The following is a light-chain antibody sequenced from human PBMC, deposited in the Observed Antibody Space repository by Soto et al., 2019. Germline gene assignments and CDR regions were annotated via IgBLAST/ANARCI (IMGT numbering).Light chain of an antibody. CDR1: ITDIGAYNY. J-gene: IGLJ1*01. V-gene: IGLV2-14*01. Sequence: QSALTQPASVSGSPGQSITISCTGTITDIGAYNYVSWYQQHPGKAPKLLIYGVSSRPSGVSNRFSGSKSGNAAYLTISGLQADDEAEYCCSSYTSSITPYVFGTGTKVTVL. CDR2: GVS. CDR3: SSYTSSITPYV.